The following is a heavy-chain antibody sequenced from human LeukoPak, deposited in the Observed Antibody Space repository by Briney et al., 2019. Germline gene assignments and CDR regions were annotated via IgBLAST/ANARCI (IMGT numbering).Heavy chain of an antibody. CDR3: AKDGRIAAAPADYYYMDV. CDR1: GFTFSSYA. CDR2: ISGSGGST. J-gene: IGHJ6*03. D-gene: IGHD6-13*01. V-gene: IGHV3-23*01. Sequence: GGSLRLSCAASGFTFSSYAMSWVRQAPGKGLEWVSAISGSGGSTYYADSVKGRFTISRDNSKNTLYLQMNSLRAEDTAVYYCAKDGRIAAAPADYYYMDVWGKGTTVTLSS.